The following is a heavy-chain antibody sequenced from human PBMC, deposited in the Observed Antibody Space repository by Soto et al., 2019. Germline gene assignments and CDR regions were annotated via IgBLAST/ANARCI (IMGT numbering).Heavy chain of an antibody. J-gene: IGHJ4*02. V-gene: IGHV2-5*02. CDR1: GLSLSTSGVG. Sequence: QITLKESGPTLVKRTQTSTLTCTFSGLSLSTSGVGVGWIRQPPGKALEWLAFLYWDDGKRYSPSLKSRLTITKDTSKNQVLLTMTNMDPVDTATYYCARTSVNWGSRGLVDYLAQGTLVTVAS. D-gene: IGHD7-27*01. CDR3: ARTSVNWGSRGLVDY. CDR2: LYWDDGK.